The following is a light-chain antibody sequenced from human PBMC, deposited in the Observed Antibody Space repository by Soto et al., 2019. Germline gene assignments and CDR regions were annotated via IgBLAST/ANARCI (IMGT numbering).Light chain of an antibody. J-gene: IGLJ3*02. CDR2: GVT. V-gene: IGLV2-14*01. CDR3: CSYTPAYTLV. Sequence: QSVLTQPASVSGSPGQSISISCTGSSSDVGVHNFVSWYQHHPGKAPKVLIYGVTNRPSGVSNRFSGSKSGNTASLTISGLPAEDEADYYCCSYTPAYTLVFGGGTKVTVL. CDR1: SSDVGVHNF.